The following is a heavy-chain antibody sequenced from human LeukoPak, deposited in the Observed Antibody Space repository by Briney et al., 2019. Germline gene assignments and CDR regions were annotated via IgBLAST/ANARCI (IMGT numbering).Heavy chain of an antibody. J-gene: IGHJ4*02. CDR1: GGSFSGYY. V-gene: IGHV4-34*01. D-gene: IGHD3-22*01. CDR3: ARGQGRYYYDSSGYYSTKVRLDY. CDR2: INHSGST. Sequence: SETLSLTCAVYGGSFSGYYWSWIRQPPGKGLEWIGEINHSGSTNYNPSLKSRVTISVDTSKNQFSLKLSSVTAADTAVYYCARGQGRYYYDSSGYYSTKVRLDYWGQGTLVTVSS.